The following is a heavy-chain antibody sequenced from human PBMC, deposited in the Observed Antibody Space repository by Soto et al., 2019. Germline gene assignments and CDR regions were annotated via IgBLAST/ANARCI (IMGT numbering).Heavy chain of an antibody. CDR2: IYPADSDT. CDR3: ARPYSYGHNDAFDI. D-gene: IGHD5-18*01. CDR1: GYTFSSYW. V-gene: IGHV5-51*01. J-gene: IGHJ3*02. Sequence: GESLKISCKGSGYTFSSYWIGWVRQMPGRGLEWMGIIYPADSDTRYSPSFQGQVTISADKSISTAYLQWSSLKASDTAMYYCARPYSYGHNDAFDIWGQGTMVTVSS.